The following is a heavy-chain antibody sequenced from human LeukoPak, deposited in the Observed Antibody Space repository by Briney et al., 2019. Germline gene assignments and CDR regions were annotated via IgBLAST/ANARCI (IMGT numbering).Heavy chain of an antibody. Sequence: VASVKVSCKASGYTFTSYYMHWVRQAPGQGLEWMGIINPSGGSTSYAQKFQGRVTMTRDTSTSTVYMELSSLRSEDTAVYYCARVYYDFWSGKETEYHFDYWGQGTLVTVSS. V-gene: IGHV1-46*01. CDR1: GYTFTSYY. J-gene: IGHJ4*02. CDR3: ARVYYDFWSGKETEYHFDY. D-gene: IGHD3-3*01. CDR2: INPSGGST.